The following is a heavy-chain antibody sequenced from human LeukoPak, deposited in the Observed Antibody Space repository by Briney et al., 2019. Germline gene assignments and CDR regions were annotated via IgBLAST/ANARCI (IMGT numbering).Heavy chain of an antibody. Sequence: SQTLSLTCTVAGGSISSGGYYWSWIRQHPGKGLESIGYIYYSGSTYYNPSLKSRVTISVDTSKNQFSLKLSSVTAADTAVYYCARAPPAGYYGSGSYYPPHFDYWGQGTLVTVSS. CDR3: ARAPPAGYYGSGSYYPPHFDY. D-gene: IGHD3-10*01. CDR1: GGSISSGGYY. CDR2: IYYSGST. J-gene: IGHJ4*02. V-gene: IGHV4-31*03.